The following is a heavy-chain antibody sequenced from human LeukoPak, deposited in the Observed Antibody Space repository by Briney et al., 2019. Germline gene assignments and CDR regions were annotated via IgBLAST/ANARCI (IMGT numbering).Heavy chain of an antibody. Sequence: GASVKVSCKASGFTFTSSAMQWVRQARGQRLEWIGWIVVGSGNTNYAQKFQERVTITRDMSTSTAYMELSSLRSEDTAVYYCAADRLGYSGSYYYAFDIWGQGTMVTVSS. D-gene: IGHD1-26*01. CDR1: GFTFTSSA. J-gene: IGHJ3*02. CDR2: IVVGSGNT. CDR3: AADRLGYSGSYYYAFDI. V-gene: IGHV1-58*02.